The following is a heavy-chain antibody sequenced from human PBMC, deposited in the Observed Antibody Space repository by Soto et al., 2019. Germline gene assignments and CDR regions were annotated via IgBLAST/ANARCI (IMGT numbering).Heavy chain of an antibody. D-gene: IGHD1-26*01. CDR2: MQPSTGRT. J-gene: IGHJ4*02. V-gene: IGHV1-8*01. CDR3: ARGVSAGVDY. Sequence: ASVKVSCKASGYSLTSLDINWVRQTSGQGLEWMGWMQPSTGRTGYAQKFQGRVTMTRDTSINTAYMELTTLTSDDTAFYYCARGVSAGVDYWGQGTLVTVSS. CDR1: GYSLTSLD.